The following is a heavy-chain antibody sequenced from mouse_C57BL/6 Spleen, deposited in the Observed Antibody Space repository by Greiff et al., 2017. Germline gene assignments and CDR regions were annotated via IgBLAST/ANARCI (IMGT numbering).Heavy chain of an antibody. CDR1: GYTFTSYW. CDR2: IYPSDSET. CDR3: ARGDDGYYVGYAMDY. D-gene: IGHD2-3*01. Sequence: VQLQQPGAELVRPGSSVKLSCKASGYTFTSYWMDWVKQRPGQGLEWIGNIYPSDSETHYNQKFKDKATLTVDKSSSTAYMQLSSLTSEDSAVYYCARGDDGYYVGYAMDYWGQGTSVTVSS. J-gene: IGHJ4*01. V-gene: IGHV1-61*01.